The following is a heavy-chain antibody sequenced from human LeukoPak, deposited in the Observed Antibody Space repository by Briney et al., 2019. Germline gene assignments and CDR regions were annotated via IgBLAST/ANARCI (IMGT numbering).Heavy chain of an antibody. V-gene: IGHV4-61*01. J-gene: IGHJ3*02. CDR2: IYYSGST. CDR3: ARGGSYLSAFDI. D-gene: IGHD1-26*01. CDR1: GYSISSGYY. Sequence: SETLSLTCTVSGYSISSGYYWSWIRQPPGKGLEWTGYIYYSGSTNYNPSLKSRVTISVDTSKNQFSLKLRSVTAADTAVYYCARGGSYLSAFDIWGQGTMVTVSS.